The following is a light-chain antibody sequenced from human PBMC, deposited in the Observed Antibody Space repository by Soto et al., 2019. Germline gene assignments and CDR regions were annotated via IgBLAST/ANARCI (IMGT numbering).Light chain of an antibody. CDR3: AAWDDSLSNFV. CDR1: NSNIGSNH. V-gene: IGLV1-47*02. CDR2: SNN. Sequence: QSVLTQPSSASGTPGQRVTISCPGSNSNIGSNHVYWYQQVPGTAPKLLIYSNNQRPSGVPDRFYGSKSGTAASLAISELRSEDEADYYCAAWDDSLSNFVFGTGTKVTVL. J-gene: IGLJ1*01.